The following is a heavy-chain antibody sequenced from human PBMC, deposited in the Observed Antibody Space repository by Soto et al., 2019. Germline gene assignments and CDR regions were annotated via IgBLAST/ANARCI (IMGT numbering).Heavy chain of an antibody. V-gene: IGHV3-23*01. CDR3: AKGQYYDILTGYSH. D-gene: IGHD3-9*01. CDR1: GFTFSSDA. CDR2: ISGSGGST. Sequence: GGSLRLSCAAAGFTFSSDAMSWVRQDPGKGLEWVSAISGSGGSTYYADSVKGRFTISRDNSKNTLYLQMNSLRAEDTAVYYCAKGQYYDILTGYSHWGQGTLVTVSS. J-gene: IGHJ4*02.